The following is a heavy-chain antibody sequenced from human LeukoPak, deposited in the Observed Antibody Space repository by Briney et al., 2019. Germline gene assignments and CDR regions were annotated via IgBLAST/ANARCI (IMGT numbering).Heavy chain of an antibody. V-gene: IGHV3-48*01. D-gene: IGHD2-15*01. CDR3: VRVKGSYFDY. Sequence: GGSLRLSCAASGFPLSSYSINWARQAPGKGLEWVSYISSSGSAIYYVDSVKGRFTVSRDNAKNSLFLQMNSPRAEDTAVYYCVRVKGSYFDYWGQGALVTVSS. J-gene: IGHJ4*02. CDR2: ISSSGSAI. CDR1: GFPLSSYS.